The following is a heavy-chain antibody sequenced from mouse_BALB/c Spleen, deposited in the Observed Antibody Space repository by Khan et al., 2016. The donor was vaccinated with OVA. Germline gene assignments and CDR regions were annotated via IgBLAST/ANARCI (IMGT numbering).Heavy chain of an antibody. D-gene: IGHD1-1*01. Sequence: QLQESGPGLVKPSQSLSLTCTVTGYSITSDYAWNWIRQFPGTKLEWMGYISYSGSTSYNPSLNSRISITRDTSNNQFFLQLNSVTTEDTATYYCARDYGSSYYYFEYWGEGTTLTVSS. J-gene: IGHJ2*01. CDR2: ISYSGST. CDR1: GYSITSDYA. V-gene: IGHV3-2*02. CDR3: ARDYGSSYYYFEY.